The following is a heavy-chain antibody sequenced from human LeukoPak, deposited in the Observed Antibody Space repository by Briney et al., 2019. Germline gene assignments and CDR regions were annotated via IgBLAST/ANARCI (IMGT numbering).Heavy chain of an antibody. CDR3: ARARKQQLYFDAFDI. D-gene: IGHD6-13*01. CDR1: GGSISSSSYY. V-gene: IGHV4-39*01. CDR2: IYYSGST. Sequence: SETLSLTCTVSGGSISSSSYYWGWIRQPPGKGLEWIGSIYYSGSTYYNPSLKSRVTISVDTSKNQFSLKLSSVTAVDTAVYHCARARKQQLYFDAFDIWGQGTMVAVSS. J-gene: IGHJ3*02.